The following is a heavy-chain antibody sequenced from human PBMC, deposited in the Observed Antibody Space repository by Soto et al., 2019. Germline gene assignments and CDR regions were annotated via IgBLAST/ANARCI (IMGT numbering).Heavy chain of an antibody. V-gene: IGHV3-21*01. CDR3: ARDSGYDFQGFSDY. J-gene: IGHJ4*02. CDR1: GFTFSSYS. CDR2: ISSSSSYI. D-gene: IGHD5-12*01. Sequence: PGGSLRLSCAASGFTFSSYSMNWVRQAPGKGLEWVSSISSSSSYIYYADSVKGRFTISRDNAKNSLYLQMNSLRAEDTAVYYCARDSGYDFQGFSDYWGQGTLVPVSS.